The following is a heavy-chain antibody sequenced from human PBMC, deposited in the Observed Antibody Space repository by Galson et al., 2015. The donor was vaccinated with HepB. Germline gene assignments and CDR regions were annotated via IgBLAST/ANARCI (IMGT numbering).Heavy chain of an antibody. Sequence: SLRLSCAASGFTVSSNYMSWVRQAPGKGLEWVSVIYSGGSTYYADSVKGRFTISRHNSKNTLYLQMNSLRAEDTAVYYCARGGTYYYGSGSYYPFDYWGQGTLVTVSS. D-gene: IGHD3-10*01. CDR1: GFTVSSNY. CDR2: IYSGGST. CDR3: ARGGTYYYGSGSYYPFDY. J-gene: IGHJ4*02. V-gene: IGHV3-53*04.